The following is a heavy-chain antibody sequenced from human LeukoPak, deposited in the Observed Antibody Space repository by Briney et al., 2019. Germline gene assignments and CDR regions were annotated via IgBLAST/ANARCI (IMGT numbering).Heavy chain of an antibody. V-gene: IGHV3-64*02. J-gene: IGHJ4*02. Sequence: PGGSLRLSCAASGFTFSSYAMHWVRQAPGKGLEYVSSISSDGGCTYYADSVKGRFTISRDNTKNTLYLQMGSLRAEDRAVYYSARGEGGVSETIPYYWGQGTLVTVSS. CDR1: GFTFSSYA. CDR2: ISSDGGCT. CDR3: ARGEGGVSETIPYY. D-gene: IGHD2-2*02.